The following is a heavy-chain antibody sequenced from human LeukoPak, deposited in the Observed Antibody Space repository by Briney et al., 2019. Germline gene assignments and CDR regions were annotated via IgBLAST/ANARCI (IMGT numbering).Heavy chain of an antibody. CDR1: GFTVSSNY. CDR3: AKVGEWELKGPHAEYFQH. Sequence: PGGSLRLSCAASGFTVSSNYMSWVRQAPGKGLEWVSVIYSGGSTYYADSVKGRFTISRDNSKNTLYLQMNSLRAEDTAVYYCAKVGEWELKGPHAEYFQHWGQGTLVTVSS. D-gene: IGHD1-26*01. CDR2: IYSGGST. J-gene: IGHJ1*01. V-gene: IGHV3-53*01.